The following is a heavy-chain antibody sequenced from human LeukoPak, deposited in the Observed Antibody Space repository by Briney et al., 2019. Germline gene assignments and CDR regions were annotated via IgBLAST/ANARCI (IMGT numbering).Heavy chain of an antibody. V-gene: IGHV3-48*03. CDR2: ISSSSNMI. J-gene: IGHJ4*02. Sequence: GGSLRLSCAASGLTFSNYEMNWVRQAPGKGLEWLSYISSSSNMIFYADSVRGRFTISRDNAKNSLYLQMNSLRADDTAIYYCARDFWGAYRVDFFDYWGQGTLVTVSS. CDR1: GLTFSNYE. CDR3: ARDFWGAYRVDFFDY. D-gene: IGHD3-3*01.